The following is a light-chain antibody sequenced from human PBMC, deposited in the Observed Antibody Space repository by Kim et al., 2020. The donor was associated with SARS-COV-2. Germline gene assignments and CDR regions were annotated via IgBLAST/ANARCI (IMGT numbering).Light chain of an antibody. V-gene: IGLV3-1*01. Sequence: SGSPGKTSSINCSGDKLGDKYACWYQQKPGQSPVLVIYQDSKRPSGIPERFSGSNSGNTATLTISGTQAMDEADYYCQAWDSSTAVFGGGTQLTVL. CDR1: KLGDKY. J-gene: IGLJ3*02. CDR3: QAWDSSTAV. CDR2: QDS.